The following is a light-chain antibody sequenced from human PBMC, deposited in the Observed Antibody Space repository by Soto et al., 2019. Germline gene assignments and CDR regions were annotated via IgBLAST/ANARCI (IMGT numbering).Light chain of an antibody. Sequence: EILLTQSPGTLSLSPGERATLSCRASQSVSSSYLAWYQQKPGKAPRLLIYGASSRATGIPDRFSGSGSGTDFTLTISRLEPEDFAVYYCQRYGSSPLFGQGTRLEIK. J-gene: IGKJ5*01. V-gene: IGKV3-20*01. CDR1: QSVSSSY. CDR3: QRYGSSPL. CDR2: GAS.